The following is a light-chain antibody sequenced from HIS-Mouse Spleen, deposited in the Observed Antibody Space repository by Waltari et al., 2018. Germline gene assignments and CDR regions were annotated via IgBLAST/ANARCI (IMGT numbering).Light chain of an antibody. CDR1: QSVLYSSNNKNY. CDR3: QQYYSTPHT. CDR2: WAS. V-gene: IGKV4-1*01. J-gene: IGKJ2*01. Sequence: DIVMTQSPDSLAVSLCERATLNCKSSQSVLYSSNNKNYLAWYQQKPGQPPKLLIYWASTRESGVHDRFSGSGSGTDFTLTISSLQAEDVAVYYCQQYYSTPHTFGQGTKLEIK.